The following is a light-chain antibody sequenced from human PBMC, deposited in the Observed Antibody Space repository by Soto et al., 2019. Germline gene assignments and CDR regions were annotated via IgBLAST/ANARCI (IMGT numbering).Light chain of an antibody. J-gene: IGLJ1*01. CDR1: SRDVGGYSY. CDR3: SSYTGSNTLIYV. V-gene: IGLV2-14*03. Sequence: QSALTQPASVSGSPGQSITISCTGTSRDVGGYSYVSWYQQHPGKAPKVIIYDVSNRPSGVSNRFSASKSGNTASLTISGLQAEDEGYYYCSSYTGSNTLIYVFGTGTKVTVL. CDR2: DVS.